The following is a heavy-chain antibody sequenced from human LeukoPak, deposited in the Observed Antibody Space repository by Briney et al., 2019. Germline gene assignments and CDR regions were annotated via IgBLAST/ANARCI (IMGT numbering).Heavy chain of an antibody. CDR1: GFSFSSYG. Sequence: RGCLRLSCAPPGFSFSSYGMHWVRQAPDEGLGWVAFIRYDGSNKYYADSVKGRFTLSTDTSKNTPYMRMTSLRAEKTAMYYFAKDPQDSSSSPYYYCYMDVWGRGTTVTVSS. CDR3: AKDPQDSSSSPYYYCYMDV. D-gene: IGHD6-6*01. CDR2: IRYDGSNK. J-gene: IGHJ6*03. V-gene: IGHV3-30*02.